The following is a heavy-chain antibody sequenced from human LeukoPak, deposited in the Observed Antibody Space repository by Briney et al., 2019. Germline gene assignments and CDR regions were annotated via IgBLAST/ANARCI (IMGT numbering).Heavy chain of an antibody. CDR1: GFTFSSYA. Sequence: GGSLRLSCAASGFTFSSYAMSWVRQAPGKGLEWVSAISGSGGSTYYADSVKGRFTISSDNSKNTLYLQMNSLRAEDTAVYYCAKDGPPYCGGDCYSFFGGQGTLVTVSS. CDR3: AKDGPPYCGGDCYSFF. V-gene: IGHV3-23*01. J-gene: IGHJ4*02. CDR2: ISGSGGST. D-gene: IGHD2-21*02.